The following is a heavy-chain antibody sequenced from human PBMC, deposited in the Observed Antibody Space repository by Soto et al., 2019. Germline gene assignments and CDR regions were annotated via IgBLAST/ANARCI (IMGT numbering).Heavy chain of an antibody. CDR3: ARVARHKNARFDT. CDR1: GYSFSKYH. Sequence: ASVKVSCKASGYSFSKYHMHWVRQAPGQGLEWMGWINPGSGVTNQAQKFQGRVTMTRDTSITTTNMELNSLTSDDTAVYYCARVARHKNARFDTWGQGALVTVSS. D-gene: IGHD1-1*01. J-gene: IGHJ4*02. V-gene: IGHV1-2*02. CDR2: INPGSGVT.